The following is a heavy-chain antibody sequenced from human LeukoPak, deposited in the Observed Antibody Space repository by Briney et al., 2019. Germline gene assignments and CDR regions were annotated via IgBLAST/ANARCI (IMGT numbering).Heavy chain of an antibody. CDR2: MNPNSGNT. CDR1: GYTFANND. CDR3: ARTPRDYGGDTVIALDT. J-gene: IGHJ3*02. D-gene: IGHD4-23*01. V-gene: IGHV1-8*01. Sequence: GASVKVSCKASGYTFANNDIQWVRQVTGQGLEWMGWMNPNSGNTGYAQKFQGRVTMTRDTSTRTAYMELSSLRSEDTAVYYCARTPRDYGGDTVIALDTWGQGTVVIVSS.